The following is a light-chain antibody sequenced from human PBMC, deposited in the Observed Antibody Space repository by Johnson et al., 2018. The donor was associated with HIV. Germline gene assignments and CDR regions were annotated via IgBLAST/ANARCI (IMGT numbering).Light chain of an antibody. J-gene: IGLJ1*01. V-gene: IGLV1-51*01. CDR3: GTWDGGLSIYV. Sequence: QFVLTQPPSMSAAPGQKVTISCSGSSSNIGNNYVSWYQQLPGTAPKLLIYDNDKRPSGIPDRFSASKSDTSATLGITGLQTGDEANYYCGTWDGGLSIYVFGTGTEVTVL. CDR1: SSNIGNNY. CDR2: DND.